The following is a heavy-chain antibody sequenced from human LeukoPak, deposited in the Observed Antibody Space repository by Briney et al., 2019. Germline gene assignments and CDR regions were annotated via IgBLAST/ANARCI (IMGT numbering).Heavy chain of an antibody. CDR1: GASISSYF. V-gene: IGHV4-4*07. Sequence: PSETLSLTCTVSGASISSYFWTWIRQPAGKGLEWIGRIYTSGSTDYNPSLKSRVTMSLDTSRNQFFLKLSTVTAADTAVYYCARKDGDFWGQGTLVTVSS. CDR3: ARKDGDF. J-gene: IGHJ4*02. CDR2: IYTSGST.